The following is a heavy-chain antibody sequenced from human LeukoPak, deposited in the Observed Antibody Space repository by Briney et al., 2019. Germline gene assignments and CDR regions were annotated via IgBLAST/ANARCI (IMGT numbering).Heavy chain of an antibody. Sequence: TSETLSLTCTVSGGSISSYYWSWIRQPPGKGLEWIGYIYYSGSTNYNPSLKSRVTMSVDTSKNQFSLKLSSVTAADTAVYYCASIQGDAFGIWGRGTMVTVSS. V-gene: IGHV4-59*01. J-gene: IGHJ3*02. CDR1: GGSISSYY. CDR2: IYYSGST. CDR3: ASIQGDAFGI.